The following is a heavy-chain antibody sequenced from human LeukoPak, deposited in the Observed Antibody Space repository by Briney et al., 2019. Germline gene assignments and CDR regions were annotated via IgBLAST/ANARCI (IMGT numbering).Heavy chain of an antibody. D-gene: IGHD3-9*01. V-gene: IGHV4-59*01. Sequence: PSETLSLTCTVSGGSISRYYWSWIRQPPGKGLEWIGYIYYSGSTNYNSSLKSRVTIARDTSKNQFSLKLSSVTAADTAVYYCARDRGDILTGYLDAFDIWGQGTMVTVSS. CDR2: IYYSGST. CDR1: GGSISRYY. CDR3: ARDRGDILTGYLDAFDI. J-gene: IGHJ3*02.